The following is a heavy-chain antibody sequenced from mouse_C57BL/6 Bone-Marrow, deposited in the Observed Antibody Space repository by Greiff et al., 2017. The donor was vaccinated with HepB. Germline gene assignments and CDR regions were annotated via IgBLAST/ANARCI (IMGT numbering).Heavy chain of an antibody. CDR2: ISYDGSN. V-gene: IGHV3-6*01. CDR3: ARYGYYAMDY. CDR1: GYSITSGYY. Sequence: EVKLMESGPGLVKPSQSLSLTCSVTGYSITSGYYWNWIRQFPGNKLEWMGYISYDGSNNYNPSLKNRISITRDTSKNQLFLKLNSVTTEDTATYYCARYGYYAMDYWGQGTSVTVSS. J-gene: IGHJ4*01. D-gene: IGHD1-1*02.